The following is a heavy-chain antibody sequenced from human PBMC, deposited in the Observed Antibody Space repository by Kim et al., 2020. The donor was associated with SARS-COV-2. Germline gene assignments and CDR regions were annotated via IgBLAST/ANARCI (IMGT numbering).Heavy chain of an antibody. Sequence: SETLSLTCTVSGGSISSHYWSWMRQSPGKGLEWIGYIFYSGNTFYNPSFKSRVTISLDTYKNQFSLSLSSLTAADTAVYYCARRLMTDFYDSGGYRQQVYSYGMDVWGQGTAVTDSS. D-gene: IGHD3-22*01. CDR2: IFYSGNT. J-gene: IGHJ6*02. CDR3: ARRLMTDFYDSGGYRQQVYSYGMDV. CDR1: GGSISSHY. V-gene: IGHV4-59*11.